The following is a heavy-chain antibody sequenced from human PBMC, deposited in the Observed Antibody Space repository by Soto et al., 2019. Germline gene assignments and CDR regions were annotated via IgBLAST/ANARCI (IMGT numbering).Heavy chain of an antibody. CDR3: ARLSLDYYCDSSGYYQHYYGMDV. CDR1: GYSFTSYW. V-gene: IGHV5-51*01. Sequence: GESLKISCKGSGYSFTSYWIGWVRQMPGKGLEWMGIIYPGDSDTRYSPSFQGQVTISADKSISTAYLQWSSLKASDTAMYYCARLSLDYYCDSSGYYQHYYGMDVWGQGTTVTVSS. CDR2: IYPGDSDT. D-gene: IGHD3-22*01. J-gene: IGHJ6*02.